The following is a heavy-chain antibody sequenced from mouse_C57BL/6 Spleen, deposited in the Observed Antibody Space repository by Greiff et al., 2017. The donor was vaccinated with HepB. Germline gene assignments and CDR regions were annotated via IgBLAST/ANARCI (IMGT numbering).Heavy chain of an antibody. CDR1: GFTFSSYT. V-gene: IGHV5-9*01. CDR3: ARHFCFDY. Sequence: DVHLVESGGGLVKPGGSLKLSCAASGFTFSSYTMSWVRQTPEKRLEWVATISGGGGNTYYPDSVKGRFTISRDNAKNTLYLQMSSLRSEDTALYYCARHFCFDYWGQGTTLTVSS. CDR2: ISGGGGNT. J-gene: IGHJ2*01.